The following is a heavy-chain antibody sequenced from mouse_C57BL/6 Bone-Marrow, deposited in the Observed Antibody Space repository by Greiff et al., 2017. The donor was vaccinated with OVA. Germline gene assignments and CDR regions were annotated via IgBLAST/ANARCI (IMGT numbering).Heavy chain of an antibody. V-gene: IGHV5-4*01. CDR3: ARDWGPNYFDY. CDR1: GFTFSSYA. CDR2: ISDGGSYT. Sequence: EVKLVESGGGLVKPGGSLKLSCAASGFTFSSYAMSWVRQTPEKRLEWVATISDGGSYTYYPDNVKGRFTISRDNAKNNLYLQMSHLKSEDTAMYYCARDWGPNYFDYWGQGTTLTVSS. J-gene: IGHJ2*01.